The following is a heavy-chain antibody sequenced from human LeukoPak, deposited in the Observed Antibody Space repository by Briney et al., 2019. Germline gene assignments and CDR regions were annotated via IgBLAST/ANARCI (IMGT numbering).Heavy chain of an antibody. Sequence: AAVKVSCKASGYTFTSYGISWVRQAPGQGLEWMGWISAYNGNTNYAQKLQGRVTMTTDTSTSTAYMELRSLRSDDTAVYYCARDLRYFDWANYGMDGWGQGTTVTVSS. J-gene: IGHJ6*02. CDR1: GYTFTSYG. D-gene: IGHD3-9*01. CDR2: ISAYNGNT. V-gene: IGHV1-18*01. CDR3: ARDLRYFDWANYGMDG.